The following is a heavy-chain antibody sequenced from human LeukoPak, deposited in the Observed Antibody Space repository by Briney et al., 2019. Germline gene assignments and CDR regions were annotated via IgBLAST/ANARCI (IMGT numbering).Heavy chain of an antibody. Sequence: SQTLSLTCAISGDSVSSNSVTWSWIRQSPSRGLEWLGRTYYYRSEWHNDYAISVKSRMIINPDTSKNQLSLHLKSMTPEDTAVYYCARDQSWTTGFDVWGQGTIVTVSS. D-gene: IGHD2-8*02. CDR3: ARDQSWTTGFDV. CDR1: GDSVSSNSVT. CDR2: TYYYRSEWHN. J-gene: IGHJ3*01. V-gene: IGHV6-1*01.